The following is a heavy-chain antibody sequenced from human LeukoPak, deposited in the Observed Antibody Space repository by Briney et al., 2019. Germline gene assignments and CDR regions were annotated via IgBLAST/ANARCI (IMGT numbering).Heavy chain of an antibody. CDR2: IYYSGST. D-gene: IGHD3-10*01. Sequence: SETLSLTCTVSGGSISSSSYYWGWIRQPPGKGLEWIGSIYYSGSTYYNPSLKSRVTISVDTSKNQFSLKLSSVTAADTAVYYCARDSSITMVRGAAFDYWGQGTLVTVSS. CDR3: ARDSSITMVRGAAFDY. CDR1: GGSISSSSYY. V-gene: IGHV4-39*07. J-gene: IGHJ4*02.